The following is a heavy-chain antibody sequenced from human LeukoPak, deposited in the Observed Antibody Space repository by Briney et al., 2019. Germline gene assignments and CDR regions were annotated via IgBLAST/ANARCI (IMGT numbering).Heavy chain of an antibody. CDR1: GFTFDDYA. J-gene: IGHJ4*02. Sequence: GGSLRLSCAASGFTFDDYAMHWVRQAPGKGLEGGSGISWNSGSIGYADSVKGRFTISRDNAKNSLYLQMNSLRAEDTALYYCAKDPARYSSSWYSPLDYWGQGTLVTVSS. CDR3: AKDPARYSSSWYSPLDY. D-gene: IGHD6-13*01. V-gene: IGHV3-9*01. CDR2: ISWNSGSI.